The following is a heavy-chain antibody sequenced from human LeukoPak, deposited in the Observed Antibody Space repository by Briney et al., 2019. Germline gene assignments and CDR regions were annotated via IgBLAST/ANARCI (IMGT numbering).Heavy chain of an antibody. CDR1: GYSFTSYW. CDR2: IYPGDSDT. Sequence: GESLKISCKGSGYSFTSYWIGWVRQMPGKGLEWMGIIYPGDSDTRYSPSFQGQVTVSADKSISTAYPQWSSLKASDTAMYYCARLAQQLVPPYYYYGMDVWGQGTTVTVSS. V-gene: IGHV5-51*01. CDR3: ARLAQQLVPPYYYYGMDV. J-gene: IGHJ6*02. D-gene: IGHD6-13*01.